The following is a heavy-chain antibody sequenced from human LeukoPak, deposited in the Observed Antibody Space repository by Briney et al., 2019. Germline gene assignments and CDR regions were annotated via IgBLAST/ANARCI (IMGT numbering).Heavy chain of an antibody. Sequence: GESLRISCEGSGYSFTSYWIGWVRQMPGRGLEWMGIFYPGDSETRYSPSFQGQVAISADKSISTAYLQWSSLKASDTAIYYCARLSIVAPGTFDYWGQGTLVTVSS. CDR1: GYSFTSYW. CDR2: FYPGDSET. CDR3: ARLSIVAPGTFDY. D-gene: IGHD6-13*01. V-gene: IGHV5-51*01. J-gene: IGHJ4*02.